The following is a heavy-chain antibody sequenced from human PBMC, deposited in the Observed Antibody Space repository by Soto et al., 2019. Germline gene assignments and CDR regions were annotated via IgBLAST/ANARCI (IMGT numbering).Heavy chain of an antibody. V-gene: IGHV3-74*01. CDR3: ARDTYYYDSCDHFSADAFDI. CDR1: GFTSSSYW. Sequence: EVQLVESGGGLVQPGGSLRLSCAASGFTSSSYWIHWVRQAPGKGLVWVSRISNDGSSTNYADSVKGRFTISRDNAKNTVYLQMNSLRAEDTAVYYCARDTYYYDSCDHFSADAFDIWGQGTMVTVSS. D-gene: IGHD3-22*01. CDR2: ISNDGSST. J-gene: IGHJ3*02.